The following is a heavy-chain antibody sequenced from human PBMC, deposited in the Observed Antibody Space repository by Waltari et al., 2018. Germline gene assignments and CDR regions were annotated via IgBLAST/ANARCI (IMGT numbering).Heavy chain of an antibody. J-gene: IGHJ4*02. CDR1: AFTLSNSA. V-gene: IGHV3-23*01. CDR3: AKCEMYDSGWCAFFRY. D-gene: IGHD6-19*01. Sequence: DVRLSESGGGLAQPGGSLRLSRVAPAFTLSNSAMRWVRQAPGKGLEWVSALVRSGFGTHYADSVKGRFAISRDNAKNTLYLQMNSLRAEDTAVYYCAKCEMYDSGWCAFFRYWGQGTLVTVSS. CDR2: LVRSGFGT.